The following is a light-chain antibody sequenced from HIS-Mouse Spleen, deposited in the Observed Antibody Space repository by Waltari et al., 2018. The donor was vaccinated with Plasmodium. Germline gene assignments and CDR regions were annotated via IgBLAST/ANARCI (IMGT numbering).Light chain of an antibody. CDR2: EDS. Sequence: SYELTQPPSASVSPGQTARITCTGDSLPKHYAHGYQQKSGQAPVLVIYEDSKRPSGIPERFSGSSSGTMATLTISGAQVEDEADYYCYSTDSSGNHRVFGGGTKLTVL. CDR3: YSTDSSGNHRV. J-gene: IGLJ3*02. CDR1: SLPKHY. V-gene: IGLV3-10*01.